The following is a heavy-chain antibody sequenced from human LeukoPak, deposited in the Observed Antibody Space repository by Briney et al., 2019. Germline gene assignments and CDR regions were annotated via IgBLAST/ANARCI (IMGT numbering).Heavy chain of an antibody. D-gene: IGHD3-22*01. J-gene: IGHJ4*02. CDR1: GFTFSSYA. CDR3: AISPRRMYYYDSSGHPSD. Sequence: GGSLRLSCAASGFTFSSYAMSWVRQAPGKGLEWVSAISGSGGSTYYADSVKGRFTISRDNSKNTLYLQMNSLRAEDTAVYYCAISPRRMYYYDSSGHPSDWGQGTLVTVSS. V-gene: IGHV3-23*01. CDR2: ISGSGGST.